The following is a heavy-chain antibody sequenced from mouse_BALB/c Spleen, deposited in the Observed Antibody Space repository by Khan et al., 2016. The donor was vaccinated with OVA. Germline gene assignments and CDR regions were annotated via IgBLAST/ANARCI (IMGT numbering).Heavy chain of an antibody. CDR3: ARELRLGGIDY. J-gene: IGHJ3*01. CDR1: GFSLTGFG. V-gene: IGHV2-6-7*01. D-gene: IGHD1-2*01. Sequence: VELVESGPGLVAPSQSLSITCTVSGFSLTGFGINWVRQPPGKGLEWLGMIWGDGSTDYNSALKSRLSISKDNSKSQVFLKMNSLQTDDTARYYCARELRLGGIDYWGQGTLVTVSA. CDR2: IWGDGST.